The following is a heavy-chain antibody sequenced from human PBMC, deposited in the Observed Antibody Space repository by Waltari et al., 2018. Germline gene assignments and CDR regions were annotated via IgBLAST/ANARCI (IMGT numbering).Heavy chain of an antibody. CDR3: AREGIGYYYYGMDV. CDR1: GGSISSSY. D-gene: IGHD3-10*01. Sequence: QVQLQESGPGLVKPSETLSLTCTVSGGSISSSYWSWLRQPPGKGLEWIGYIYYSGSTNYNPSLKSRVTISVDTSKNQFSLKLSSVTAADTAVYYCAREGIGYYYYGMDVWGQGTTVTVSS. J-gene: IGHJ6*02. CDR2: IYYSGST. V-gene: IGHV4-59*01.